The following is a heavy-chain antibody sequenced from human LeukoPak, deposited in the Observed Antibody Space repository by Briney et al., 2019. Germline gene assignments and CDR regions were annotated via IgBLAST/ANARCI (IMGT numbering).Heavy chain of an antibody. CDR2: ISGGGETT. V-gene: IGHV3-23*01. D-gene: IGHD5-18*01. CDR3: ASGYSYGYY. J-gene: IGHJ4*02. Sequence: PGGSLSLSCAASGFTFHNYAMNWVRQAPGKGVEWVSSISGGGETTYYADSVKGRFTISRDNSKNTLYLQMNSLRAEDTAVYFCASGYSYGYYWGQGTLVTVSS. CDR1: GFTFHNYA.